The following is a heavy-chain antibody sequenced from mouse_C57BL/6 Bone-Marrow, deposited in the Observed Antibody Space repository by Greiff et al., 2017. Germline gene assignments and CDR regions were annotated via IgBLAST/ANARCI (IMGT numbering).Heavy chain of an antibody. V-gene: IGHV2-9-1*01. J-gene: IGHJ2*01. CDR2: IWTGGGT. Sequence: VKLVESGPGLVAPSQSLSITCTVSGFSLTSYAISWVRQPPGKGLEWLGVIWTGGGTNYNSALKSRLSISKDNSKSQVFLKINSLQTDDTARYYCARNSGTGGNYFDYWGQGTTLTGSS. CDR3: ARNSGTGGNYFDY. D-gene: IGHD3-3*01. CDR1: GFSLTSYA.